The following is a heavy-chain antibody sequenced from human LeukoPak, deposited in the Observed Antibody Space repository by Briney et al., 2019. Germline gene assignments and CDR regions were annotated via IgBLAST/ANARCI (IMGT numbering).Heavy chain of an antibody. Sequence: GGSLRLSCAASGLTFSSSGMHWVRQGPGKGLEWVAYLRYDGSNKYYADSVKGRFTISRDNSKNKLYLQMNSLRAEDTAVHYCANDVGLCAGSAWGQGTLVTVSS. CDR3: ANDVGLCAGSA. CDR2: LRYDGSNK. V-gene: IGHV3-30*02. J-gene: IGHJ5*02. D-gene: IGHD1-26*01. CDR1: GLTFSSSG.